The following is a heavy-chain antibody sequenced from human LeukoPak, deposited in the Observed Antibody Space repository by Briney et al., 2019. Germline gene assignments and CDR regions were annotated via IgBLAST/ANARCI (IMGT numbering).Heavy chain of an antibody. V-gene: IGHV1-18*01. D-gene: IGHD3-16*01. CDR1: GYTFTSYG. Sequence: ASVTVSCTASGYTFTSYGISWVRQAPGQGLEWMGWINAVNGNTEYSQKFQGRVTNTRDTSASTAYMDLSSLRSEDTAVYYCARVVTRLREGDYYYDLDVWGQGTTVTVSS. CDR3: ARVVTRLREGDYYYDLDV. J-gene: IGHJ6*02. CDR2: INAVNGNT.